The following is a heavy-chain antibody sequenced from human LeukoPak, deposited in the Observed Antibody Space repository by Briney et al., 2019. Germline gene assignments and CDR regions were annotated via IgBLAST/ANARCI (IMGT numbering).Heavy chain of an antibody. CDR2: INPNSGGT. D-gene: IGHD2-2*01. CDR3: AIDGGYCGSTSCYRSWFDP. J-gene: IGHJ5*02. V-gene: IGHV1-2*02. CDR1: GYTFTGYY. Sequence: ASVKVSCKASGYTFTGYYMHWVRQAPGQGLEWMGWINPNSGGTNYAQKFQGRVTMTRDTSISTAYMELSRLRSDDTAVYYCAIDGGYCGSTSCYRSWFDPWGQGTLVTVSS.